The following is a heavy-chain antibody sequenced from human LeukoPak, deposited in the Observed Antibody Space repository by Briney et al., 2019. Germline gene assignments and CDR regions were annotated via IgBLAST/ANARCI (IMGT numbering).Heavy chain of an antibody. D-gene: IGHD3-22*01. J-gene: IGHJ3*02. V-gene: IGHV3-30*02. Sequence: GGSLRLSCAPSGFTLSTCGMHWVRQAPGKGLEWVAFIRFDGNSKFYGDSVKGRFSVSRDTSKNTLYLQMNSLRTEDTAVYYCAKDLSRGNYPIAFDIWGQGTMVTVSS. CDR1: GFTLSTCG. CDR3: AKDLSRGNYPIAFDI. CDR2: IRFDGNSK.